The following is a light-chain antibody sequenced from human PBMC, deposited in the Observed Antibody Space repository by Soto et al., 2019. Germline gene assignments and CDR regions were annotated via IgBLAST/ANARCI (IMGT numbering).Light chain of an antibody. Sequence: SYELAQPPSVSVAPGQTARITCGGNNIGSTSVHWYQQRPGQAPVLVVYDDNDRPSGIPERFSGSNSENTATLTITRVEAGDEADYYCQVWNITTDHYVFGNGTEVTVL. CDR2: DDN. J-gene: IGLJ1*01. V-gene: IGLV3-21*02. CDR1: NIGSTS. CDR3: QVWNITTDHYV.